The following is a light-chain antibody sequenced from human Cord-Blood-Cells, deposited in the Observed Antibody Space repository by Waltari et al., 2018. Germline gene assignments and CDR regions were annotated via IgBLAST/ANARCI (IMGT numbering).Light chain of an antibody. CDR2: CAS. Sequence: EIVMTRSPATLSVSPGERATLSCRASQSVSSNLAWYQQKPGQAPRLLIYCASTRATGIPARFSGSGSGTEFTLTISSLQSEDFAVYYCQQYNNWPWTFGQGTKVEIK. CDR1: QSVSSN. V-gene: IGKV3-15*01. J-gene: IGKJ1*01. CDR3: QQYNNWPWT.